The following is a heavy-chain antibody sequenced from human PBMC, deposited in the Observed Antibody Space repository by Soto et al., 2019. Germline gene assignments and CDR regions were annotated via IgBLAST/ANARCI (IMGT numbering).Heavy chain of an antibody. J-gene: IGHJ4*02. V-gene: IGHV1-18*01. CDR1: GYSFATSG. CDR3: ARAGQYYDSSGYAN. D-gene: IGHD3-22*01. Sequence: QVKLVQSGTEVKQPGASMKVSCRASGYSFATSGISRVRQAPGQGLEWMGWISAYNGNTNYDQKLQDRVTMTTDTSTSTAYLELRNLRSDDTAVHYCARAGQYYDSSGYANWGQGTLVTVSS. CDR2: ISAYNGNT.